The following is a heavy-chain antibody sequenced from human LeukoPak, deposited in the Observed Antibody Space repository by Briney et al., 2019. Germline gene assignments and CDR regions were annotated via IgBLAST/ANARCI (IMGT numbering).Heavy chain of an antibody. V-gene: IGHV1-18*01. J-gene: IGHJ6*02. Sequence: ASVKVSCKASGYTFTSYGMSWVRQAPGQGLEWMGWISAYNGITNYAQKLQGRVTMTTDTSTSTAYMELRSLRSDDTAVYYCARVNYYGSGSSYYYYYGMDVWGQGTTVTVSS. CDR1: GYTFTSYG. CDR3: ARVNYYGSGSSYYYYYGMDV. D-gene: IGHD3-10*01. CDR2: ISAYNGIT.